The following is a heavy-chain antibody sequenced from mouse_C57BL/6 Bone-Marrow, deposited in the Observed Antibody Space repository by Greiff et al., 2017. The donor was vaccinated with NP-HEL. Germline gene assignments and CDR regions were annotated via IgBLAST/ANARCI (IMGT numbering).Heavy chain of an antibody. CDR2: IDPSDSYT. J-gene: IGHJ3*01. D-gene: IGHD1-1*01. CDR1: GYTFTSYW. V-gene: IGHV1-69*01. Sequence: QVQLQQPGAELVMPGASVKLSCKASGYTFTSYWMHWVKQRPGQGLEWIGEIDPSDSYTNYNQKFKGKSTLTVDKSSSTAYMQLSSLTSEDSAVYDGAREGYYYGFAYWGQGTLVTVSA. CDR3: AREGYYYGFAY.